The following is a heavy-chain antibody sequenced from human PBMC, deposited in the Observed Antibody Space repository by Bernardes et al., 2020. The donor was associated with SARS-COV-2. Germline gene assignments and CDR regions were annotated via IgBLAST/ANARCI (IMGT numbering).Heavy chain of an antibody. CDR2: ISSNSVNT. V-gene: IGHV1-18*01. CDR1: GYRFTDYG. Sequence: ASVKVSCKSSGYRFTDYGITWVRQVPGQGLEWMGWISSNSVNTNYAQKFQGRLTMTTDTSTGTAYMELGSLRSDETAMYYCARDLGVIVLPPNTANFDCWGQGTLVTVSS. J-gene: IGHJ4*02. CDR3: ARDLGVIVLPPNTANFDC. D-gene: IGHD3-10*01.